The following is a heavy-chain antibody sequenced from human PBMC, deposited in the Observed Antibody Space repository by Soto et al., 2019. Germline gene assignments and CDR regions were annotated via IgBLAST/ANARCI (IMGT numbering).Heavy chain of an antibody. CDR2: ISYDGSNK. CDR1: GFTFSSYA. V-gene: IGHV3-30-3*01. CDR3: AREGTYGDYVFPYYSYGMDV. J-gene: IGHJ6*02. D-gene: IGHD4-17*01. Sequence: QVQLVESGGGVVQPGRSLRLSCAASGFTFSSYAMHWVRQAPGKGLEWVAVISYDGSNKYYADSVKGRFTISRDNSKNTLYLQMNSLRAEDTAVYYCAREGTYGDYVFPYYSYGMDVWGQGTTVTVSS.